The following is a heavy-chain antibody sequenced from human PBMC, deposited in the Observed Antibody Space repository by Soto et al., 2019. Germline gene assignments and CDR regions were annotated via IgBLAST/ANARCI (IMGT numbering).Heavy chain of an antibody. CDR3: ANHYGSGILGRYGMDV. V-gene: IGHV1-69*13. Sequence: GASVKVSCKASGGTFSSYAISWVRQAPGQGLEWMGGIIPIFGTANYAQKFQGRVTITADESTSTAYMELSSLRSEDTAVYYCANHYGSGILGRYGMDVWGQGTTVTVSS. J-gene: IGHJ6*02. CDR2: IIPIFGTA. CDR1: GGTFSSYA. D-gene: IGHD3-10*01.